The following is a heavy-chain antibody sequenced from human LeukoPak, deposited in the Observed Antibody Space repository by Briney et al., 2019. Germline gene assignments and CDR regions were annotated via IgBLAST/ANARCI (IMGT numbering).Heavy chain of an antibody. CDR1: GFTFSSYS. CDR3: AREVHSSSWSYAFDI. Sequence: GRSLRLSCAASGFTFSSYSMNWVRQAPGKGLEWVSYISSSGSTIYYADSVKGRFTISRDNAKNSLYLQMNSLRAEDTAVYYCAREVHSSSWSYAFDIWGQGTMVTVSS. CDR2: ISSSGSTI. V-gene: IGHV3-48*04. J-gene: IGHJ3*02. D-gene: IGHD6-13*01.